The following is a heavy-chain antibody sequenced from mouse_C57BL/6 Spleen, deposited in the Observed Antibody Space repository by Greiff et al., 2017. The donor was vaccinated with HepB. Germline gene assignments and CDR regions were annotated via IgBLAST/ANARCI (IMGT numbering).Heavy chain of an antibody. V-gene: IGHV1-4*01. J-gene: IGHJ2*01. CDR1: GYTFTSYT. Sequence: QVQLQQSGAELARPGASVKMSCKASGYTFTSYTMHWVKQRPGQGLEWIGYINPSSGYTKYNKKFKDKATLTADKSSSTAYMQLSSLTSEDSAVYYCARAGDYDYVDFDYWGQGTTLTVSS. D-gene: IGHD2-4*01. CDR2: INPSSGYT. CDR3: ARAGDYDYVDFDY.